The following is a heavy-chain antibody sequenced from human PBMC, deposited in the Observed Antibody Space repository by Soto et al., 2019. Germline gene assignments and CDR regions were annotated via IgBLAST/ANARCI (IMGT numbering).Heavy chain of an antibody. Sequence: GGSLILSCAASGFTVSSNYMSWVRQAPGKGLEWVSVIYSGGSTYYADSVKGRFTISRDNSKNTLYLQMNSLRAEDTAVYYCARDGGTGYCSSTSCYGDAFDIWGQGTMVTVSS. CDR3: ARDGGTGYCSSTSCYGDAFDI. V-gene: IGHV3-66*01. CDR2: IYSGGST. J-gene: IGHJ3*02. D-gene: IGHD2-2*01. CDR1: GFTVSSNY.